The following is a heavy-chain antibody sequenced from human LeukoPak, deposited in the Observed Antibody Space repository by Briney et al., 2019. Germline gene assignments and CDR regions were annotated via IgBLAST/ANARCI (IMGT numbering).Heavy chain of an antibody. Sequence: PGGSLRLSCAASGFTFSNYVMSWVRQAPGKGLEWVANIKQDGSEKYYVDSVKGRFTISRDNAKNSLYLQMNSLRAEDTAVYYCARATPIFGVVPGAFDIWGQGTMVTVSS. CDR2: IKQDGSEK. V-gene: IGHV3-7*01. D-gene: IGHD3-3*01. CDR1: GFTFSNYV. J-gene: IGHJ3*02. CDR3: ARATPIFGVVPGAFDI.